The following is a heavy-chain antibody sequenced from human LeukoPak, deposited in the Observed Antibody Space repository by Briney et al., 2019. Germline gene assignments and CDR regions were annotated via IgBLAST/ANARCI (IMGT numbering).Heavy chain of an antibody. CDR3: ARGYLGNYGMDV. D-gene: IGHD3-16*01. CDR2: INHSGST. V-gene: IGHV4-34*01. Sequence: SETLSLTCAVYGGSFSGYSWSWIRQPPGKGLEWIGEINHSGSTNYNPSLKSRVTISVDTSKNQFSLKLSSVTAADTAVYYCARGYLGNYGMDVWGQGTTVTVSS. CDR1: GGSFSGYS. J-gene: IGHJ6*02.